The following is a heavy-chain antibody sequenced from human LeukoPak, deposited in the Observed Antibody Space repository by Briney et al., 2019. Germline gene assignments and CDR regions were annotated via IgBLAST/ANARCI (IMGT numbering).Heavy chain of an antibody. J-gene: IGHJ4*02. CDR3: AREVGSGWYYFDY. Sequence: SVKVSCKASGGTFSSYAINWVRQAPGQGLEWMGRIIPIFGTANYAQKFQGRVTITTDESTSTAYMELSSLRSEDTAVYYCAREVGSGWYYFDYWGQGTLVTVSS. D-gene: IGHD6-19*01. CDR1: GGTFSSYA. CDR2: IIPIFGTA. V-gene: IGHV1-69*05.